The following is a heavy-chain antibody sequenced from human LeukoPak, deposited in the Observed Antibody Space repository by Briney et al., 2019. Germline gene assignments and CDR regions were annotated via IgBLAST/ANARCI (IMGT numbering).Heavy chain of an antibody. CDR2: IYSGGST. Sequence: GSLRLSCAASGFTVSSNYMSWVRQAPGKGLEWVSVIYSGGSTYYADSVKGRFTISRDNAKNSLYLQMNSLRADDTAVYHCARQETSSYNGAFDIWGQGTMVTVSS. V-gene: IGHV3-66*04. CDR1: GFTVSSNY. CDR3: ARQETSSYNGAFDI. D-gene: IGHD1-26*01. J-gene: IGHJ3*02.